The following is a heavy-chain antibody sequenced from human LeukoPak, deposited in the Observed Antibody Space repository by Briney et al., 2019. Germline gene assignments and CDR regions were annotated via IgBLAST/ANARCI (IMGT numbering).Heavy chain of an antibody. V-gene: IGHV1-46*01. Sequence: ASVKVSCKASGYTFTRHYIHWVRQAPGQGLEWMGMINPSGGRTIYAQKFQGRVTVTRDMSTSTVYMELSSLRSEDTAVYYCARDLLEGDSSGLIDYWGQGTLVTVSS. J-gene: IGHJ4*02. D-gene: IGHD3-22*01. CDR1: GYTFTRHY. CDR3: ARDLLEGDSSGLIDY. CDR2: INPSGGRT.